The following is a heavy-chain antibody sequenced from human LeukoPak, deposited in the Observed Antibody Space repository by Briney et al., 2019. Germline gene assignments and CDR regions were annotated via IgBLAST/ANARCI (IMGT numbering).Heavy chain of an antibody. CDR2: ISTSGST. V-gene: IGHV4-4*07. CDR1: GGSISSYY. J-gene: IGHJ6*03. CDR3: ARERFLEIYYMDV. D-gene: IGHD3-3*01. Sequence: SETLSLTCTVSGGSISSYYWSWIRQPAGKGLEWIGRISTSGSTYYNPSLKSRVTMSVDTSKNQFSLKLNSVTAADTAVYYCARERFLEIYYMDVWGKGTTVTVSS.